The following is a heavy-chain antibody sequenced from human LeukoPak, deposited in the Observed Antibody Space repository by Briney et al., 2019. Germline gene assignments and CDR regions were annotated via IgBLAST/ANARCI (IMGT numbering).Heavy chain of an antibody. CDR3: ARVTDRYCSSASCKGNAFDI. V-gene: IGHV4-30-4*08. CDR1: GGSISSSIYY. CDR2: IYYSGST. Sequence: SETLSLTCIVSGGSISSSIYYWAWVRQPPGKGLEWIGYIYYSGSTFYSPSLKSRVTMSLDTSKNQFSLNLRSVTAADTAVYFCARVTDRYCSSASCKGNAFDIWGQGTMVTVSS. D-gene: IGHD2-2*01. J-gene: IGHJ3*02.